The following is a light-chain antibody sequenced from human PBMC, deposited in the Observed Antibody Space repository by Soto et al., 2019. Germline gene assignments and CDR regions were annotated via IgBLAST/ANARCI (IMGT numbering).Light chain of an antibody. V-gene: IGLV2-23*01. CDR2: EGS. CDR1: SSDVGSYNL. CDR3: CSYAGSSIYV. J-gene: IGLJ1*01. Sequence: QSVLTQPASVSGSPGQSITISCTGTSSDVGSYNLVSSYQQYPGKAPKFMIYEGSKRPSGVSNRFSGSKSGNTASLTISGLQAEDEADYYFCSYAGSSIYVCGTGTKVTVL.